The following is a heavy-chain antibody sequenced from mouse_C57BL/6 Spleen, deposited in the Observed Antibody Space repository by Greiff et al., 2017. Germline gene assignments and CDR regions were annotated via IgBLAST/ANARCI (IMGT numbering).Heavy chain of an antibody. V-gene: IGHV1-56*01. Sequence: VQLQQSGPELVRPGASVKISCKAPGYTFTSHWMQWVRQRPGQGLEWIGEIFPGSGSTYYNEKFKGKATLTVDTSSSTAYMQLSSLTSEDSAVYFCARWDYGSSYWVGAMDYWGRGSSVADCS. CDR1: GYTFTSHW. CDR2: IFPGSGST. J-gene: IGHJ4*01. D-gene: IGHD1-1*01. CDR3: ARWDYGSSYWVGAMDY.